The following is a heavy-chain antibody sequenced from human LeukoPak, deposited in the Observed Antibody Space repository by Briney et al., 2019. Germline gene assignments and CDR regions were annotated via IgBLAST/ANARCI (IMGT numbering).Heavy chain of an antibody. J-gene: IGHJ4*02. D-gene: IGHD2-15*01. V-gene: IGHV3-15*01. CDR3: TTVIPRYCSGGSCLNDY. Sequence: GGSLRLSCAASGFTFSNAWISWVRQAPGKGLEWVGRIKSKTDGGTTDYAAPVKGRFTISRDDSKNTLYLQMNSLKTEDTAVYYCTTVIPRYCSGGSCLNDYWGQGTLVTVSS. CDR1: GFTFSNAW. CDR2: IKSKTDGGTT.